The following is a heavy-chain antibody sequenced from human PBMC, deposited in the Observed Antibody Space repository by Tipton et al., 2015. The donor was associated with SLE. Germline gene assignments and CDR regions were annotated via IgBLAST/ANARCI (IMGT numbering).Heavy chain of an antibody. V-gene: IGHV3-48*01. D-gene: IGHD4-17*01. CDR3: ARGSSLTTVTTHLRDV. CDR1: GFTFSSYS. CDR2: ISSSSSTI. J-gene: IGHJ6*04. Sequence: QLVQSGGGLVKPGGSLRLSCAASGFTFSSYSMNWVRQAPGKGLEWVSYISSSSSTIYYADSVKGRFTISRDNAKNSLYLQMNSLRAEDTAVYYCARGSSLTTVTTHLRDVWGKGTTVTVSS.